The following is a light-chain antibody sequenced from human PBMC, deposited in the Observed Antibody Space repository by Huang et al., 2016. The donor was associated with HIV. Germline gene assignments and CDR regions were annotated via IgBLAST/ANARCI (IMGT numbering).Light chain of an antibody. CDR3: MQGTHWPPWT. CDR2: KVA. J-gene: IGKJ1*01. CDR1: QGLVHSDGDTY. V-gene: IGKV2-30*02. Sequence: DVVMTQSPLSLPVTLGQPASISCRSSQGLVHSDGDTYLNWFHQRPGQSPRRLIYKVANRDSGGPDRVSGNGAGTNFTLKISRVEAEDVGIYYCMQGTHWPPWTFGQGTRVEIK.